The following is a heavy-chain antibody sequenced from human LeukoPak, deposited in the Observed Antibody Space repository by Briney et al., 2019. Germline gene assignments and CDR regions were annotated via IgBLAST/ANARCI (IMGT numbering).Heavy chain of an antibody. CDR1: GFTFSSYA. CDR3: ASQHSDYGGNFLS. J-gene: IGHJ4*02. Sequence: GGSLRLSCAASGFTFSSYAMSWVRQAPGKGLEWVSAISGSGGSTYYADSVKGRFNISRDNSKNTLYLQMNSLRAEDTAVYYCASQHSDYGGNFLSWGQGTLVTVPS. CDR2: ISGSGGST. V-gene: IGHV3-23*01. D-gene: IGHD4-23*01.